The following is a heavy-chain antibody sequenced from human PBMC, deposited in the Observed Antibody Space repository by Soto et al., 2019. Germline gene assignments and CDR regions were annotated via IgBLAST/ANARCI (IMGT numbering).Heavy chain of an antibody. CDR3: ARDFNFIFDEFADMRWHFDP. CDR1: GGSINTYY. Sequence: SETLSLTCTVTGGSINTYYWSWIRQSAGKGLEWIGRVYTTGSTNYNPSLKSRVTISVDTSRNQFSLSLRSVTAADTAVYYCARDFNFIFDEFADMRWHFDPWGQGTLVTGSS. CDR2: VYTTGST. D-gene: IGHD3-3*02. V-gene: IGHV4-4*07. J-gene: IGHJ5*02.